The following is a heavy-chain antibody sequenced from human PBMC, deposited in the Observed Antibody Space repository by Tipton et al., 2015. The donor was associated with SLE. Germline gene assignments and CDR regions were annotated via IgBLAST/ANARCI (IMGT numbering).Heavy chain of an antibody. V-gene: IGHV4-59*06. CDR2: IYNSGGT. CDR1: GGSISTYY. Sequence: TLSLTCTVSGGSISTYYWSWIRQPPGKGLEWIGYIYNSGGTDYNPSLKSRVTISADTSKNHFSLNLSSVTAADTVVYYCARGGVGGYDYFDYWGQGALVTVSS. CDR3: ARGGVGGYDYFDY. J-gene: IGHJ4*02. D-gene: IGHD5-12*01.